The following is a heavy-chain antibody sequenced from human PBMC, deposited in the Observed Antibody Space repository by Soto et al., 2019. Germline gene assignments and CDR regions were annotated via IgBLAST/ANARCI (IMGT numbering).Heavy chain of an antibody. CDR3: ARESVAAQYYYYGMDV. V-gene: IGHV3-11*01. J-gene: IGHJ6*02. CDR1: GLTFSDYY. Sequence: GGSLRLSCAASGLTFSDYYMSWIRQAPGKGLEWVSYISSSGSTIYYADSVKGRFTISRDNAKNSLYLQMNSLRAEDTAVYYCARESVAAQYYYYGMDVWGQGTTVTVSS. D-gene: IGHD6-6*01. CDR2: ISSSGSTI.